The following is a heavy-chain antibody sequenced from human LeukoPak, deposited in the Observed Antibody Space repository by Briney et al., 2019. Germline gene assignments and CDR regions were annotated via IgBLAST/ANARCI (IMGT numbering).Heavy chain of an antibody. D-gene: IGHD7-27*01. CDR2: INHSGST. J-gene: IGHJ3*02. CDR3: ATDVWGFSAFDI. V-gene: IGHV4-34*01. CDR1: GGSFSGYY. Sequence: SETLSLTCAVYGGSFSGYYWSWIRQPPGKGLEWIGEINHSGSTNYNPSLKSRVTISVDTSKNQFSLKLSSVTAADTAVYYCATDVWGFSAFDIWGQGTVVTVSS.